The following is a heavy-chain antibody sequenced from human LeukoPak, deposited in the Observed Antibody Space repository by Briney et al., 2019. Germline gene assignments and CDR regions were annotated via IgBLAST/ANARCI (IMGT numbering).Heavy chain of an antibody. CDR3: ARSRVADGYFDS. D-gene: IGHD6-13*01. J-gene: IGHJ4*02. V-gene: IGHV2-5*01. CDR1: GFSLSTSGVG. CDR2: IYWNDDK. Sequence: SSPTLVNPTQTLTLTCTFSGFSLSTSGVGVGWIRQPPGKALEWLALIYWNDDKRYKSSLKSRLTIAEDTSKNQVVLTMTNVDLVDTATYYCARSRVADGYFDSWGQGTLVTVSS.